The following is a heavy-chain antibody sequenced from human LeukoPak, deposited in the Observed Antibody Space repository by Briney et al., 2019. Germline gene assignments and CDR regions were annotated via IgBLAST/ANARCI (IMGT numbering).Heavy chain of an antibody. CDR1: GYNFISYG. D-gene: IGHD6-19*01. V-gene: IGHV1-18*01. CDR3: AREVIALAPGYEDFYFYMDV. CDR2: ISPNNGKT. J-gene: IGHJ6*03. Sequence: ASVKVSCKASGYNFISYGVSWVRQAPAQGLEWMGWISPNNGKTHYAQKFQARVTLTTDTSTSTAYMELSSLTFDDTAVYFCAREVIALAPGYEDFYFYMDVWGEGTTVTVSS.